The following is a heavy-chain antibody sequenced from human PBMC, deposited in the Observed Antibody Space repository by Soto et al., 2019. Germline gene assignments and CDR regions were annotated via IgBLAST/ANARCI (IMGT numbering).Heavy chain of an antibody. CDR3: ARMKQGLDQLDAFAS. Sequence: GGSLRLSCAASGFTFISYWMHWVLQAPGKGLVWVSRINSDGSSTSYADSVKGRFTISRDNAKNTLYLQMNSLRAEDTAVYYCARMKQGLDQLDAFASSGQGTIVTVSS. D-gene: IGHD6-19*01. J-gene: IGHJ3*02. CDR2: INSDGSST. CDR1: GFTFISYW. V-gene: IGHV3-74*01.